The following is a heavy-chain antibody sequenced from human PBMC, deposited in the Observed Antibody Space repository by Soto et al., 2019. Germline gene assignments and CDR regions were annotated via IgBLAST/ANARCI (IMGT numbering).Heavy chain of an antibody. V-gene: IGHV4-4*02. CDR2: IYHSGST. J-gene: IGHJ5*02. CDR3: ARAILFRFLEWSPKWLDP. Sequence: QVQLQESGPGLVKASGTLSLTCAVSSGSISSNNWWSWVRQTPGKGREGLGEIYHSGSTNYNPSLKSRVTISVDKSKNQFSLKLSSVTAADTAVYYCARAILFRFLEWSPKWLDPWGQGTLVTVSS. D-gene: IGHD3-3*01. CDR1: SGSISSNNW.